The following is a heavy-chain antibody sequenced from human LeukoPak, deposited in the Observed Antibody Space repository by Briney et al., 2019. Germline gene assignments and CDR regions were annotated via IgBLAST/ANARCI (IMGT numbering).Heavy chain of an antibody. V-gene: IGHV4-61*02. CDR1: GGSISSGSYY. Sequence: SETLSLTCTVSGGSISSGSYYRSWIRQPAGKGLEWVGRIYTSGSTNYNPSLKSRVTISVDTSKNQFPLKLSSVTAADTAVYYCARDIAYCGGDCYVQFDPWGQGTLVTVSS. J-gene: IGHJ5*02. D-gene: IGHD2-21*02. CDR2: IYTSGST. CDR3: ARDIAYCGGDCYVQFDP.